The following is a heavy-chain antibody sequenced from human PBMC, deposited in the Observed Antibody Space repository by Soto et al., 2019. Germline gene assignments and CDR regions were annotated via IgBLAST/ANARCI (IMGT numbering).Heavy chain of an antibody. Sequence: VQLVESGGGLVKPGGSLRLSCAASGLSFSDYSMTWIRQAPGKGPEWVARISRGGGDTEYADTVKGRFTISRDNAKNSLYLQMDSMRAEDMAVYYCTRGGRSTSYYWEFWGQGTLVTVSS. CDR3: TRGGRSTSYYWEF. CDR1: GLSFSDYS. V-gene: IGHV3-11*06. J-gene: IGHJ4*02. D-gene: IGHD3-10*01. CDR2: ISRGGGDT.